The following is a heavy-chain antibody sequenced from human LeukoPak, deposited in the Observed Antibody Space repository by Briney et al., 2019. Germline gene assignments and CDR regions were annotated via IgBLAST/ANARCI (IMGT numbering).Heavy chain of an antibody. J-gene: IGHJ4*02. CDR2: IYTSGST. Sequence: KPSETLSLTCTVSGGSISSYYWSWIRQPAGKGLEWIGRIYTSGSTNDNPSLKSRVTISVDKSKNQFSLKLSSVTAADTAVYYCARDREVRYSGHDLGYYFDYWGQGTLVTVSS. D-gene: IGHD5-12*01. V-gene: IGHV4-4*07. CDR1: GGSISSYY. CDR3: ARDREVRYSGHDLGYYFDY.